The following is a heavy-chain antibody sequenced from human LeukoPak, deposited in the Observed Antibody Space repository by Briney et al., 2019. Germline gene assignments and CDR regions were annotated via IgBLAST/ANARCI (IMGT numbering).Heavy chain of an antibody. CDR3: ARHERNYYGSGSYLRWFDP. CDR1: GGSISSSSYY. J-gene: IGHJ5*02. Sequence: ASETLSLTCTVSGGSISSSSYYWGWIRRPPGKGLEWYGRCYYSGSTYYKPSHKSRVTITVDTSKTQLSLKLSSVTAADTAVYYCARHERNYYGSGSYLRWFDPWGQGTLVTVSS. V-gene: IGHV4-39*01. CDR2: CYYSGST. D-gene: IGHD3-10*01.